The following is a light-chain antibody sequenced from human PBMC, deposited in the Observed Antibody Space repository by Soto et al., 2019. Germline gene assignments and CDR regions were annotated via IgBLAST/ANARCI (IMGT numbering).Light chain of an antibody. Sequence: EIGMTQSPATLSVSPGERATVSCRASQSVSSNLAWYQQKPGQAPRLLIYGSYARATGIPARFTGSGSGTEFTLTISSLQSEDFAVYYCQQYNNWPPITFGQGTRLEIK. CDR2: GSY. J-gene: IGKJ5*01. CDR1: QSVSSN. V-gene: IGKV3-15*01. CDR3: QQYNNWPPIT.